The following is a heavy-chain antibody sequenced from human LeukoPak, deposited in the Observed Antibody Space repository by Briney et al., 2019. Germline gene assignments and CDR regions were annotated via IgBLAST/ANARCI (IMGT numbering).Heavy chain of an antibody. D-gene: IGHD1-26*01. CDR3: ARGALVGGEGSSGH. V-gene: IGHV1-69*05. CDR2: IIPIFGTA. Sequence: SVKVSCKASGGTFSSYAISWVRQAPGQGPEWMGGIIPIFGTANYAQKFQGRVTITTDESTSTAYMELSSLRSEDTAVYYCARGALVGGEGSSGHWGQGTLVTVSS. J-gene: IGHJ4*02. CDR1: GGTFSSYA.